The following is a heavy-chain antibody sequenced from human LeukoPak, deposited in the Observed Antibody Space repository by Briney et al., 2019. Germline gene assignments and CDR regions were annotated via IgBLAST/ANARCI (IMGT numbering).Heavy chain of an antibody. J-gene: IGHJ4*02. Sequence: GGSLRVSCAASGFTFSSYAMSWVRQAPGKGLEWVSAISGSGGRTYYADSVKGRFTISRDNSKNTLYLQMNSLRAEDTAVYYCAKGDCSSTSCYSGYWGQGTLVTVSS. V-gene: IGHV3-23*01. CDR3: AKGDCSSTSCYSGY. CDR2: ISGSGGRT. CDR1: GFTFSSYA. D-gene: IGHD2-2*02.